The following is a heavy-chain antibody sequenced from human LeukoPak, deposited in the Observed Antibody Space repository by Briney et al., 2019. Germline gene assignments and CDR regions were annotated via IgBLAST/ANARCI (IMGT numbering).Heavy chain of an antibody. J-gene: IGHJ5*02. CDR3: ARVYSTIFGVVRNWFDP. CDR1: GFTFSSYN. CDR2: ISSSSSYI. Sequence: PGGSLRLSCAASGFTFSSYNMNWVRQAPGKGLEWVSSISSSSSYIYYADSVKGRFTISRDNAKNSLYLQMNSLRAEDTAVYYCARVYSTIFGVVRNWFDPWGQGTLVTVSS. V-gene: IGHV3-21*01. D-gene: IGHD3-3*01.